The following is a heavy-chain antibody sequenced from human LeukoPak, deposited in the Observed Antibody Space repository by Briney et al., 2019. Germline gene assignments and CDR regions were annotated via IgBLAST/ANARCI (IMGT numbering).Heavy chain of an antibody. V-gene: IGHV3-7*01. D-gene: IGHD3-22*01. Sequence: GGSLRLSCAASGFTFSSYWMSWVRQAPGKGLEWVANIKQDGSEKYYVDSVKGRFTISRDNAKNSLYLQMNSLRAEDTAVYYCARLNGDRSGYWDYWGQGTLVTVSS. CDR1: GFTFSSYW. CDR3: ARLNGDRSGYWDY. CDR2: IKQDGSEK. J-gene: IGHJ4*02.